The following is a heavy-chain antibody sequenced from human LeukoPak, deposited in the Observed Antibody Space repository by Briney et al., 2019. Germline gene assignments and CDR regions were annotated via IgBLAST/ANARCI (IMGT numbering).Heavy chain of an antibody. V-gene: IGHV4-39*01. Sequence: NASETLSFTCTVSGGSISSSSYYWGWIRQPPGKGLEWIGSIYYSGSTYYNPSLKSRVTISVDTSKNQFSLKLSSVTAADTAMYYWARHVLSVMITFGGVIAPDAFDIWGQGTMVTVSS. CDR2: IYYSGST. CDR1: GGSISSSSYY. J-gene: IGHJ3*02. D-gene: IGHD3-16*02. CDR3: ARHVLSVMITFGGVIAPDAFDI.